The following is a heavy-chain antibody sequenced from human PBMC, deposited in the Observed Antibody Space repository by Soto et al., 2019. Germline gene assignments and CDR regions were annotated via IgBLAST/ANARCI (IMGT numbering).Heavy chain of an antibody. CDR2: VSDSGGNT. CDR3: AKAYFSYYWYYFDY. D-gene: IGHD3-22*01. Sequence: GGSLRLSCAASGFTFSTYAMSWVRQAPGKGLEWVSTVSDSGGNTYYADSVKGRSTISRDNSENTLYLQMNSLRAEDTALYYCAKAYFSYYWYYFDYWGQGTLVTVSS. J-gene: IGHJ4*02. V-gene: IGHV3-23*01. CDR1: GFTFSTYA.